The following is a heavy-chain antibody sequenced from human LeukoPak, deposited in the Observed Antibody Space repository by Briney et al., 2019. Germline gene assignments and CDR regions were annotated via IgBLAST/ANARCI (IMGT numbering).Heavy chain of an antibody. CDR2: INPNSGGT. D-gene: IGHD3-3*01. Sequence: ASEKVSCKASGYTFTGYYMHWVRQAPGQGLEWMGWINPNSGGTNYAQKSQGRVTMTRDTSISTAYMELSRLRADDTAVYYCARYSYDFWSGYPPEYGMDVWGQGTTVTVSS. J-gene: IGHJ6*02. V-gene: IGHV1-2*02. CDR3: ARYSYDFWSGYPPEYGMDV. CDR1: GYTFTGYY.